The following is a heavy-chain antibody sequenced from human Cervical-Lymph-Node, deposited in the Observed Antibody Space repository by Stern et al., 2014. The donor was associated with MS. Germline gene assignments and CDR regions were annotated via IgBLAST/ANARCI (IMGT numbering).Heavy chain of an antibody. CDR1: GFTVSSNY. Sequence: VQLVQSGGGLIQPGGSLRLSCAASGFTVSSNYMSWVRQAPGKGLEWVPVSESGGSQYYADSVKGRFTISRDNSKNTLYLQMNSLRAEDTAVYYCARSEAFDYWGQGTLVTVSS. V-gene: IGHV3-53*01. CDR2: SESGGSQ. J-gene: IGHJ4*02. CDR3: ARSEAFDY.